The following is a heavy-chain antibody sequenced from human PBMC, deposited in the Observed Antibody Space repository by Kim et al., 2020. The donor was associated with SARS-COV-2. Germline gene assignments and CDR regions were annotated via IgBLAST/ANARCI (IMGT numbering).Heavy chain of an antibody. CDR2: ISSSSSYI. Sequence: GGSLRLSCAASGFTFSSYSMNWVRQAPGKGLEWVSSISSSSSYIYYADSVKGRFTISRDNAKNSLYLQMNSLRAEDTAVYYCARAPKVGATSRLYYYYYGMDVWGQGTTVTVSS. V-gene: IGHV3-21*01. J-gene: IGHJ6*02. CDR1: GFTFSSYS. D-gene: IGHD1-26*01. CDR3: ARAPKVGATSRLYYYYYGMDV.